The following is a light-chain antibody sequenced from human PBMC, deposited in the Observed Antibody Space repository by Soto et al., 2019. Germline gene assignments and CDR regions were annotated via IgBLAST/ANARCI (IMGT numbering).Light chain of an antibody. J-gene: IGKJ3*01. V-gene: IGKV1-27*01. CDR1: QDISNF. Sequence: DIQMTQCPTSMSASVGDRVTITCRASQDISNFVAWYQQKPGKAPKLLIYAASTLQSGVPSRFSGSGSGTDFTLTINSLQPEDVATYSCQKYSSVPVFGPGTKVEIK. CDR3: QKYSSVPV. CDR2: AAS.